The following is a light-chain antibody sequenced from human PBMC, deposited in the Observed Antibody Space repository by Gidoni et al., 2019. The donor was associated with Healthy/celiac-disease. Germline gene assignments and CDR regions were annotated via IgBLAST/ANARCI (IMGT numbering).Light chain of an antibody. CDR2: GAS. Sequence: EIVMTQSPATLSVSPGERATLSCRASQSVSSNLAWYQQKPGQAPRLLIYGASTRATGIPAMFSVSGSGTEFTLTIGSLHSEDFAVYYCQQYNNWPRTFGGGTKVEIK. CDR3: QQYNNWPRT. J-gene: IGKJ4*01. V-gene: IGKV3-15*01. CDR1: QSVSSN.